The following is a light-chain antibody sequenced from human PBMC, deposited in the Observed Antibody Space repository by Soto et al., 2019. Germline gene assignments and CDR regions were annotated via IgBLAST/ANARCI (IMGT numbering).Light chain of an antibody. CDR2: GAS. V-gene: IGKV3-15*01. J-gene: IGKJ2*02. Sequence: EIVMTQSPATLSVSPGERATLSCRASQSVSSNLAWYQQKPGQAPRLLIYGASTRATGIPARFSGSGSGTEFTLTISSLQSEDVAVYYCQQYNKWPPCTFGKGTKLEIK. CDR3: QQYNKWPPCT. CDR1: QSVSSN.